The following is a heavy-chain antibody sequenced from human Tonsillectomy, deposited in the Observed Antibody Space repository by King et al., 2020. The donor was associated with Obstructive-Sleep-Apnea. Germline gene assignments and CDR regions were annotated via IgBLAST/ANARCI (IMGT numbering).Heavy chain of an antibody. CDR2: IYYSGST. CDR3: ASRKYDYGSGCYYKY. CDR1: GGSISSSSYY. D-gene: IGHD3-10*01. J-gene: IGHJ4*01. V-gene: IGHV4-39*07. Sequence: QLQESGPGLVKPSETLSLTCTVSGGSISSSSYYWGWIRQPPGKGLEWIGSIYYSGSTYYNPSLKSRVTISVDTPKNQFSLKLSSVTAPDTAVYYCASRKYDYGSGCYYKYWGQGTLVTVSS.